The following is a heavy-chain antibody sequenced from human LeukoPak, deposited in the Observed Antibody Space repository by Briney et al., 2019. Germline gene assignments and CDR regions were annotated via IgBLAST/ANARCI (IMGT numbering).Heavy chain of an antibody. CDR1: GFTFSDYY. D-gene: IGHD1-7*01. CDR3: ARGDNWNSYYYYYMDV. Sequence: SGGSLRLSCAASGFTFSDYYMSWIRQAPGKGLEWVSYISSSGSSIYYADSVKGRFTISRDNAENSLNLQMNSLRAEDTAVYYCARGDNWNSYYYYYMDVWGKGTTVTVFS. CDR2: ISSSGSSI. J-gene: IGHJ6*03. V-gene: IGHV3-11*04.